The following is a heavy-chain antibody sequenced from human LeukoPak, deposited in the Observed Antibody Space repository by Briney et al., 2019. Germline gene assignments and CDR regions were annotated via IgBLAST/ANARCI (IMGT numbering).Heavy chain of an antibody. J-gene: IGHJ4*02. V-gene: IGHV4-59*01. D-gene: IGHD3-10*01. CDR1: GGSSSTYY. Sequence: KPSETLSLTCTVSGGSSSTYYGNWIRQAPGKGLEWIGEINHSGSTNYNPSLKSRPTISVDTSKHQFSLKLTSVTAADTAVYYCARLGSGILDYWGQGTLVTVSS. CDR3: ARLGSGILDY. CDR2: INHSGST.